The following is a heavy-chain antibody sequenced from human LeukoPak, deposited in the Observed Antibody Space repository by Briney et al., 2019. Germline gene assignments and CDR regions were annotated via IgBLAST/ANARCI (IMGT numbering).Heavy chain of an antibody. V-gene: IGHV4-34*01. D-gene: IGHD3-10*01. J-gene: IGHJ3*02. CDR1: GGSFSGYY. CDR2: INHSGST. CDR3: ARGRSIYGSGSPAENNDAFDI. Sequence: SETLSLTCAVYGGSFSGYYWSWIRQPPGKGLEWIGEINHSGSTNYNPSLKSRVTISVDRSKNQFSLKLSSVTAADTAVYYCARGRSIYGSGSPAENNDAFDIWGQGTMVTVSS.